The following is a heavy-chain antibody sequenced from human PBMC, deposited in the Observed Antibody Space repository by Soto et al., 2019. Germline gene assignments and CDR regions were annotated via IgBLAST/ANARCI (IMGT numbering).Heavy chain of an antibody. V-gene: IGHV5-51*01. D-gene: IGHD6-6*01. CDR1: GYSFTSYW. CDR3: ARHSSSSLGYYYGMDV. J-gene: IGHJ6*02. Sequence: GESLKISCKGSGYSFTSYWIGWVRQMPGKGLEWMGIIYPGDSDTRYSPSFQGQVTTSADKSISTAYLQWSSLKASDTAMYYCARHSSSSLGYYYGMDVWGQGTTVTVSS. CDR2: IYPGDSDT.